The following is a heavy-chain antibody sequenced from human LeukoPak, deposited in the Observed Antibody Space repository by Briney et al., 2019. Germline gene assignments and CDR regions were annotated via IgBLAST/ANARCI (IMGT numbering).Heavy chain of an antibody. CDR2: ISYDGSNK. J-gene: IGHJ6*02. V-gene: IGHV3-30*04. D-gene: IGHD3-9*01. CDR3: ARAGCDILTGQSPYYYYYGMNV. Sequence: SCKASGGTFSSYAMHWVRQAPGKGLEWVAVISYDGSNKYYADSVKGRFTISRDNSKNTLYLQMNSLRAEDTAVYYCARAGCDILTGQSPYYYYYGMNVWGQGTTVTVSS. CDR1: GGTFSSYA.